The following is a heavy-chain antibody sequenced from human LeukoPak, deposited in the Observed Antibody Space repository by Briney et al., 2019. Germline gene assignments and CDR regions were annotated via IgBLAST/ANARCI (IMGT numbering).Heavy chain of an antibody. CDR2: ISSSSSYI. V-gene: IGHV3-21*01. CDR3: ARDLVVRGVTIDY. D-gene: IGHD3-10*01. Sequence: GGSLRLSCAASGFTFSSYAMSWVRQAPGKGLEWVSSISSSSSYIYYADSVKGRFTISRDNAKNSLYLQMNSLRAEDTAVYYCARDLVVRGVTIDYWGQGTLVTVSS. CDR1: GFTFSSYA. J-gene: IGHJ4*02.